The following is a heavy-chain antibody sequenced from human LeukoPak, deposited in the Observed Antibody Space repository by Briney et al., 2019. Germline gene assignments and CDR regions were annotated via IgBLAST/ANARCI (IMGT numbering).Heavy chain of an antibody. CDR1: GFTFHDYA. Sequence: GGSLRLSCAASGFTFHDYAMHWVRQAPGKGLEWASLISGDGGSTYYADSVKGRFTISRDNSKNSLYLQMNSLRTEDTALYYCAKEIPYYYDSSGYYYGMDVWGQGTTVTVSS. CDR2: ISGDGGST. V-gene: IGHV3-43*02. CDR3: AKEIPYYYDSSGYYYGMDV. D-gene: IGHD3-22*01. J-gene: IGHJ6*02.